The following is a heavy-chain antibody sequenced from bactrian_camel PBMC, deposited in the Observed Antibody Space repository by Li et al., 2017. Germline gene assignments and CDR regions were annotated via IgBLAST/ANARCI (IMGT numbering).Heavy chain of an antibody. CDR2: IHYNYGT. CDR1: GKMDTDDC. J-gene: IGHJ4*01. CDR3: AADVAPYGGAWVANY. Sequence: QVQLVESGGGSVQPGGSLRLSCAFSGKMDTDDCLGWIRQPVGKEREGVASIHYNYGTNYADSVKGRFTLSKDSAKSTLYLEMRSLRPEDTATYYCAADVAPYGGAWVANYWGQGTQVTVS. D-gene: IGHD6*01. V-gene: IGHV3S53*01.